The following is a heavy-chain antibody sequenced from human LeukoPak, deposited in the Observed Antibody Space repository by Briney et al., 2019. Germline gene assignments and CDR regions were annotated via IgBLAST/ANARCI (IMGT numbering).Heavy chain of an antibody. D-gene: IGHD1-1*01. J-gene: IGHJ5*02. V-gene: IGHV4-39*07. Sequence: PSETLSLTCTVSGGSISSSSYYWGWIRQPPGKGLEWIGSIYYSGSTYYNPSLKSRVTISVDTSKNQFSLKVSSVTAADTAVYYCARRTLHSQQLDHHWGQGTLVTVSS. CDR2: IYYSGST. CDR3: ARRTLHSQQLDHH. CDR1: GGSISSSSYY.